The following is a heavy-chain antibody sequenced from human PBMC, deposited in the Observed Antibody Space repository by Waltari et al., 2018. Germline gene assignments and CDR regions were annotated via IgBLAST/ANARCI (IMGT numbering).Heavy chain of an antibody. Sequence: EVQLVESGGGLVQPGGSLRLSCAASGFTFSSYAMSWVRQAPGKGLEWASVIYSGGSTYYADSVKGLVTISIDNSKNTLYLQMNSLRAEDTAVYYCARDHGGIAAGYYYYYMDVWGKGTTVTVSS. CDR1: GFTFSSYA. D-gene: IGHD6-13*01. V-gene: IGHV3-66*01. J-gene: IGHJ6*03. CDR2: IYSGGST. CDR3: ARDHGGIAAGYYYYYMDV.